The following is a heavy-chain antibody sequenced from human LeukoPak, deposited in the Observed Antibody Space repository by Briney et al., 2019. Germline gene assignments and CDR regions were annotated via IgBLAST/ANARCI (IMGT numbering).Heavy chain of an antibody. CDR1: GYSISSGYY. CDR3: ARLGIVGATSPAN. J-gene: IGHJ4*02. Sequence: PSETLSLTCAVSGYSISSGYYWGWIRQPPVKGLEWIGSIYHSGSTYYNPSLKSRVTISVDTSKNQFSLKLSSVTAADTAVYYCARLGIVGATSPANWGQGTLVTVSS. V-gene: IGHV4-38-2*01. D-gene: IGHD1-26*01. CDR2: IYHSGST.